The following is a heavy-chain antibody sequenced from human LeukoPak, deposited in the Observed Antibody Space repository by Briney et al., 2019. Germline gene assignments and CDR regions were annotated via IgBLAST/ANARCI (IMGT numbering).Heavy chain of an antibody. CDR2: ISYDGSNK. Sequence: GGFLRLSCAASGFTFSSYAMHWVRQAPGKGLEWVAVISYDGSNKYYADSVKGRFTISRDNSKNTLYLQMNSLRAEDTAVYYCARELLYYFDYWGQGTLVTVSS. V-gene: IGHV3-30-3*01. CDR1: GFTFSSYA. D-gene: IGHD2-15*01. J-gene: IGHJ4*02. CDR3: ARELLYYFDY.